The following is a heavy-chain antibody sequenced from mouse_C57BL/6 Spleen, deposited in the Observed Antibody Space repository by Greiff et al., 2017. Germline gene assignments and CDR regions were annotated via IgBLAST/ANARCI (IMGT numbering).Heavy chain of an antibody. D-gene: IGHD2-3*01. CDR2: ISSGSSTI. J-gene: IGHJ4*01. Sequence: EVKLMESGGGLVKPGGSLKLSCAASGFTFSDYGMHWVRQAPEKGLEWVAYISSGSSTIYYADTVKGRFTISRDNAKNTLFLQMTSLRSEDTAMYYCARRVDGYHGDYAMDYWGQGTSVTVSS. CDR3: ARRVDGYHGDYAMDY. CDR1: GFTFSDYG. V-gene: IGHV5-17*01.